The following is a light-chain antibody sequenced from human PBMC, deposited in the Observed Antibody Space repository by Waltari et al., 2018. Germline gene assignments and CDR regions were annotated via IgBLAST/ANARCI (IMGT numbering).Light chain of an antibody. Sequence: QSVVTQPPSASGAPGQRVTISCSGSSSNVGSTSIKWYQQLPGPAPKVVMYAIVRRPSGFPDRFSGSRSGTPASLTISGLQSEDEADYYCSVWDDSLSGPVFGGGTKLTVL. V-gene: IGLV1-44*01. J-gene: IGLJ2*01. CDR3: SVWDDSLSGPV. CDR2: AIV. CDR1: SSNVGSTS.